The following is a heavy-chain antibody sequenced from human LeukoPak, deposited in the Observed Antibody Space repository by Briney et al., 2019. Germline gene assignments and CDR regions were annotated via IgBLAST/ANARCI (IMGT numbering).Heavy chain of an antibody. D-gene: IGHD4/OR15-4a*01. V-gene: IGHV3-21*01. J-gene: IGHJ3*02. Sequence: PGGSLRLSCAASGFTFSSYSMNWVRQAPGKGLEWVSSISSSSSYIYYADSVKGRFTISRDNAKNSLYLQMNSLRAEDTAVYYCARGGCYGYDAFDILGQGTMVTVSS. CDR1: GFTFSSYS. CDR3: ARGGCYGYDAFDI. CDR2: ISSSSSYI.